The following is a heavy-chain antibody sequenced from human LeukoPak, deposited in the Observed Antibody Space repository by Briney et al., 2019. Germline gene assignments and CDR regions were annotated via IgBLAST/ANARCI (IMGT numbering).Heavy chain of an antibody. J-gene: IGHJ4*02. CDR1: GFSVSNTY. CDR2: IYSGGNT. V-gene: IGHV3-53*05. CDR3: ARDRGYGDSFDY. Sequence: GGSLRLSCAASGFSVSNTYMSWVRQAPGKGLEWVSIIYSGGNTYYADSVKGRFTISRDNSKNTLYPQMNSLRAEDTAVYYCARDRGYGDSFDYWGQGTLVTVSS. D-gene: IGHD4-17*01.